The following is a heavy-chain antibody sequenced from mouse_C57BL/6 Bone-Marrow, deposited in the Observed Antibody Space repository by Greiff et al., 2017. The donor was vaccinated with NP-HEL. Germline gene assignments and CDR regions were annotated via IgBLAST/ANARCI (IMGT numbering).Heavy chain of an antibody. CDR2: ISSGSSTI. CDR3: ARVYYGSSYPYYCDY. Sequence: DVMLVESGGGLVKPGGSLKLSCAASGFTFSDYGMHWVRQAPEKGLEWVAYISSGSSTIYYADTVKGRFTISRDNAKNTLFLQMTSLRSEDTAMYYCARVYYGSSYPYYCDYWGQGTTLTVSS. J-gene: IGHJ2*01. CDR1: GFTFSDYG. D-gene: IGHD1-1*01. V-gene: IGHV5-17*01.